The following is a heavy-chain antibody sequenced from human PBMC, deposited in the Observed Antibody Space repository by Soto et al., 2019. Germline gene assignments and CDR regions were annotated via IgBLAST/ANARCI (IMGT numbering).Heavy chain of an antibody. Sequence: PGGSLRLSCAASGFTFSSYAMHWVRQAPGKGLEWVAVISYDGSNKYYADSVKGRFTISRDNSKNTLYLQMNSLRAEDTAVYYCARDLMELHSPFDYWGQGTLVTVSS. D-gene: IGHD1-26*01. V-gene: IGHV3-30-3*01. CDR2: ISYDGSNK. CDR3: ARDLMELHSPFDY. J-gene: IGHJ4*02. CDR1: GFTFSSYA.